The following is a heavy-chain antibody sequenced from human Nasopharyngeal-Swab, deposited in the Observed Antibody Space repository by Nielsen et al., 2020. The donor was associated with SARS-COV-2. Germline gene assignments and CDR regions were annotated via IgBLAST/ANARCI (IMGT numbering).Heavy chain of an antibody. CDR2: LYYSGST. V-gene: IGHV4-59*08. Sequence: SDPLSLTSTVPGRSTTTYYCSWTPQPPGKGLEWIGYLYYSGSTNYNPTLKSRVTTSVDTSKNQLSLKLSSVTAAATAVYYCASSGSYLGADYWGQGTLVTVSS. J-gene: IGHJ4*02. CDR3: ASSGSYLGADY. CDR1: GRSTTTYY. D-gene: IGHD1-26*01.